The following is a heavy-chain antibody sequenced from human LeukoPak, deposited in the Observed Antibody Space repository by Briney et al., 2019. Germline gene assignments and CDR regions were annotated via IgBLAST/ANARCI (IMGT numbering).Heavy chain of an antibody. CDR2: INHSGST. V-gene: IGHV4-34*01. Sequence: SETLSLTCAVYGGSFSGYYWSWIRQPPGKGLEWIGEINHSGSTNYNPSLKSRVTISVDTSKNQFSLKLSSVTAADTAVYYCARGKSPFDYWGQGTLVTVSS. CDR3: ARGKSPFDY. J-gene: IGHJ4*02. CDR1: GGSFSGYY.